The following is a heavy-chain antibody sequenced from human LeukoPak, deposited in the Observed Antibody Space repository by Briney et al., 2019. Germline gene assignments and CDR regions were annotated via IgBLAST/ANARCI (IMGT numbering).Heavy chain of an antibody. CDR1: GLTFSSFA. V-gene: IGHV3-23*01. CDR3: AKEGTYYDSSGYYTH. CDR2: VSGSGGAT. Sequence: GGSLRLSCAASGLTFSSFAMRWVRQAPGKGLEWVSSVSGSGGATYYADSVKGRFTISRDNSKNTLFLQMSSLRVEDTAIYYCAKEGTYYDSSGYYTHWGQRTLVAVSS. D-gene: IGHD3-22*01. J-gene: IGHJ4*02.